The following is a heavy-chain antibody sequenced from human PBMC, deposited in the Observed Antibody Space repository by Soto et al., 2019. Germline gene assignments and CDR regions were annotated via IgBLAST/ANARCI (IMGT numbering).Heavy chain of an antibody. D-gene: IGHD1-26*01. CDR1: GYPFTSYD. CDR2: INTSGGST. Sequence: QVQLVQSGAEVKKPGDSVKVSCKASGYPFTSYDMHWGRQAPGPGLEWLGIINTSGGSTSYAQKFQGRVTIPRDTSTSRVYMELSILRSEDTAVYYCARRGRSRSTHVDYWGQGTLVTVSS. J-gene: IGHJ4*02. CDR3: ARRGRSRSTHVDY. V-gene: IGHV1-46*03.